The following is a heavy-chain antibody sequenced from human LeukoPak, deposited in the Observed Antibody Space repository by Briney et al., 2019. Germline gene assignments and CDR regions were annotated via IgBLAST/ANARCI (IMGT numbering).Heavy chain of an antibody. D-gene: IGHD5-18*01. CDR3: ARDEDTALAPGGY. J-gene: IGHJ4*02. CDR2: ISAYNGNT. V-gene: IGHV1-18*01. Sequence: ASVKVSCKASGYTFTSYGISWVLQAPGQGLEWMGWISAYNGNTNYAQKVQGRVTTTTDTSTSTAYMELRSLRSDDTAVYYCARDEDTALAPGGYWGQGTLVTVSS. CDR1: GYTFTSYG.